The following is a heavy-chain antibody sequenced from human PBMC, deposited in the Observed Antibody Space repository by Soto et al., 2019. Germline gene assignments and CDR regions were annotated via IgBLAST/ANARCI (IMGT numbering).Heavy chain of an antibody. D-gene: IGHD3-10*01. V-gene: IGHV4-59*01. J-gene: IGHJ6*02. CDR1: GGSFSTYY. Sequence: SETLSLTFTVSGGSFSTYYWNWIRQPPGKGLEWIGYTYDSGSTNYNPSVKSRVTISVDTSKNQFSLKLSSVTAADTAVYYCARDAYYYGSGSSYYYGMDVWGQGTTVTVSS. CDR2: TYDSGST. CDR3: ARDAYYYGSGSSYYYGMDV.